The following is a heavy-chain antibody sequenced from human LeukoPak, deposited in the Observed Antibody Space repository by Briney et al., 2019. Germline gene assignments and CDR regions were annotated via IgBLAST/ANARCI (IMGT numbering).Heavy chain of an antibody. CDR1: GGSISSYY. J-gene: IGHJ3*02. Sequence: SETLSLTCTVSGGSISSYYWSWIRQPAGKGLEWIGRIYTSGSTNYNPSLKSRGTMSVDTSQNQFSLKLSSVTAADTAVYYCARVSDSRASSSGAFDIWGEGTMVTVSS. CDR3: ARVSDSRASSSGAFDI. V-gene: IGHV4-4*07. D-gene: IGHD6-6*01. CDR2: IYTSGST.